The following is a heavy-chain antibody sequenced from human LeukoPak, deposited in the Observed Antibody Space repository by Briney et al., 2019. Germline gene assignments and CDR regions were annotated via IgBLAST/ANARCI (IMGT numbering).Heavy chain of an antibody. CDR3: AKDLSRAVAADWFDP. D-gene: IGHD6-19*01. Sequence: GGSLRLSCAASGFTFSNYDMSWVLKAPGKGLEWVSSISDSGGSTYYADSVKGRFTISRDNSKNTLYLQMTNLRAADTAVYYCAKDLSRAVAADWFDPWDQGSLVTVSS. CDR2: ISDSGGST. CDR1: GFTFSNYD. J-gene: IGHJ5*02. V-gene: IGHV3-23*01.